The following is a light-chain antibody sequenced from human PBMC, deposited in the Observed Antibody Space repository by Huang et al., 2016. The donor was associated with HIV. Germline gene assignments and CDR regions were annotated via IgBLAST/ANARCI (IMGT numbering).Light chain of an antibody. V-gene: IGKV1-39*01. CDR1: QRVSNY. CDR2: ADS. Sequence: DIQMTQSPSSLSASVGDRVTIPCLASQRVSNYLNWYQHKPGKAPKLLIYADSTLHSGVPLMFSVRGSGTHFTLTISSMQPEDFATYYCQQTYDTPPLTFGGGTKV. CDR3: QQTYDTPPLT. J-gene: IGKJ4*01.